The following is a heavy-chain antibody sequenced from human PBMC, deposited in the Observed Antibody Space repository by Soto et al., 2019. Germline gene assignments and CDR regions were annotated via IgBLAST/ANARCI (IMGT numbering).Heavy chain of an antibody. V-gene: IGHV1-18*01. CDR1: GYTCTSYG. CDR3: ARSTSSSIPVAY. D-gene: IGHD6-6*01. Sequence: GASVRVSCKASGYTCTSYGISWVQQAPGQGLEWMGWISAYNGNTNYAQKLQGRVTMTTDTSTSTAYMELRSLRSDDTAVYYCARSTSSSIPVAYWGQGTLVTVSS. CDR2: ISAYNGNT. J-gene: IGHJ4*02.